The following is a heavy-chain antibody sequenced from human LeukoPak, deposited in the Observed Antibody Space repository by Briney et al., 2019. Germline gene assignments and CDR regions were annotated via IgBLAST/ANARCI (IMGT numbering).Heavy chain of an antibody. CDR2: IYTSGST. CDR3: ARVTEDYFDY. J-gene: IGHJ4*02. V-gene: IGHV4-4*07. CDR1: GGSISSYY. Sequence: PSETLSLTCTGSGGSISSYYWSWIRQPAGKGLEWIGRIYTSGSTNYNPSLKSRVTISVDKSKNQFSLKLSSVTAADTAVYYCARVTEDYFDYWGQGTLVTVSS. D-gene: IGHD3-16*01.